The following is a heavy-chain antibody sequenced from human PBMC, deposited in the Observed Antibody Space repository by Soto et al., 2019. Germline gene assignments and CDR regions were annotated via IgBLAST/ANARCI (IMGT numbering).Heavy chain of an antibody. V-gene: IGHV3-7*01. CDR2: IKEDGSST. J-gene: IGHJ4*02. D-gene: IGHD3-3*01. CDR3: AKAVEWSLDY. Sequence: PGGSLRLSCAASGFTFSNHWMNWVRQVPGRGMEWVAKIKEDGSSTYFADSVRGRFTISRDNAKNALFLQMNSLRVEDTAIYYCAKAVEWSLDYWGLCTVVTASS. CDR1: GFTFSNHW.